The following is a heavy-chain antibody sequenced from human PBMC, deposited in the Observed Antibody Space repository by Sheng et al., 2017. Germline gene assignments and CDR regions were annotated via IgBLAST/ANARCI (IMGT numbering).Heavy chain of an antibody. V-gene: IGHV4-34*01. Sequence: QVQLQQWGAGLLKPSETLSLTCAVYGGSFSGYYWSWIRQPPGKGLEWVGEINHSGSTNYNPSLKSRVTISVDTSKNQFSLKLSSVTAADTAVYYCAGRDGYKGGFDPWGQGTLVTVSS. J-gene: IGHJ5*02. D-gene: IGHD5-12*01. CDR1: GGSFSGYY. CDR2: INHSGST. CDR3: AGRDGYKGGFDP.